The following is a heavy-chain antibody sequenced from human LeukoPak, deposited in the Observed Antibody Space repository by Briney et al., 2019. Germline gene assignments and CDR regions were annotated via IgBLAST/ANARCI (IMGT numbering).Heavy chain of an antibody. D-gene: IGHD1-26*01. J-gene: IGHJ3*02. Sequence: GGSLRLSCAASGFTFSSYWMHWVRQPPGKGLVWVSRIDYDGSSTNYADSVKGRVTISRDNAKNTLYLQMNSLRAEDTAVYYCAREYSGSYDAFDIWGQGTIVTVSS. CDR2: IDYDGSST. CDR3: AREYSGSYDAFDI. V-gene: IGHV3-74*01. CDR1: GFTFSSYW.